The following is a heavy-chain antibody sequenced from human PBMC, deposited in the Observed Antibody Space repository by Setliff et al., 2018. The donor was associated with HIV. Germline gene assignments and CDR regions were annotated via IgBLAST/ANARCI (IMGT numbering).Heavy chain of an antibody. D-gene: IGHD3-3*01. CDR1: GGSISSHY. CDR3: ASSQGYDFWSGPTGYYMDV. V-gene: IGHV4-59*11. CDR2: IYNSRST. J-gene: IGHJ6*03. Sequence: SETLSLTCTVSGGSISSHYWSWIRQPPGKGLEWIGYIYNSRSTNYHPSLKSRLTISVDTSKNQFSLKLSSVTAADSAVYYCASSQGYDFWSGPTGYYMDVWGKGTTVTVSS.